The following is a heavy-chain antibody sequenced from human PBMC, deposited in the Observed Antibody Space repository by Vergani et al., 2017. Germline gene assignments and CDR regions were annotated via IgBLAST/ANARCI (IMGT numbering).Heavy chain of an antibody. CDR1: GDSIRSNS. J-gene: IGHJ4*02. V-gene: IGHV4-59*01. CDR3: ARGGQEVDY. CDR2: IYYSGIP. Sequence: QLQLQESGPGLVKPSETLSLICTVSGDSIRSNSWSWIRQPPGKGLEWIGYIYYSGIPKYNPSLKSRVTISLDTSKNQFSLKLRSVTTADTAMYYCARGGQEVDYWGQGTLVTVSS.